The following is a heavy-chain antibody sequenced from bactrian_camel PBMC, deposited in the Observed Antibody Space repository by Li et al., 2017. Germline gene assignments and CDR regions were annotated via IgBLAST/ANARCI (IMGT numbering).Heavy chain of an antibody. Sequence: VQLVESGGGLVQPGGSLRLSCAASGFTSSDYTMTWVRQAPGKGLEWVSTISSSGSTTSYADSVKGRFTISRDNARNTLYLQMNSLKTEDTGVYSCAILLSAARGQGTQVTVS. CDR1: GFTSSDYT. CDR3: AILLSAA. CDR2: ISSSGSTT. J-gene: IGHJ4*01. D-gene: IGHD1*01. V-gene: IGHV3S31*01.